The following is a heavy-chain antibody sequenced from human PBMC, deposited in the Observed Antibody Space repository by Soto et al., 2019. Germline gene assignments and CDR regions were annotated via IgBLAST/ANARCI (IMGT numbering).Heavy chain of an antibody. CDR1: GFTFSSYT. CDR3: ARSTLGASLYFYY. V-gene: IGHV3-48*02. Sequence: GGSLRLSCEASGFTFSSYTMNWVRQAPGKGLEWVSYISSSSGLIYYADSVKGLFTISRDNAKNSLNLQMNSLRDADTAVYFCARSTLGASLYFYYCGQGTLVTVSS. CDR2: ISSSSGLI. J-gene: IGHJ4*02. D-gene: IGHD1-26*01.